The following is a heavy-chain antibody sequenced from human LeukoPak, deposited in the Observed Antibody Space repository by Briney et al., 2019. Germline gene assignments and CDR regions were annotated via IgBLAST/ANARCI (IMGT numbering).Heavy chain of an antibody. CDR2: INAYNGNT. J-gene: IGHJ4*02. CDR1: GYTFTSYG. Sequence: ASVKVSCKASGYTFTSYGISWVRQAPGQGLEWMGWINAYNGNTNSAQKLQGRVTMTTDTSTSTAYMELRSLRSDDTAVYYCARALLLRGVMIGNDYWGQETLVTVSS. V-gene: IGHV1-18*01. CDR3: ARALLLRGVMIGNDY. D-gene: IGHD3-10*01.